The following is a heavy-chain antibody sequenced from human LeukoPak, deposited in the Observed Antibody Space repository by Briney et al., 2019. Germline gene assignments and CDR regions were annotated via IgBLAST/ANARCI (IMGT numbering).Heavy chain of an antibody. CDR3: ARDRQYDTSWRRTSFDH. CDR1: GYTFTGYY. V-gene: IGHV1-2*02. CDR2: INPNSGAT. D-gene: IGHD1-14*01. Sequence: ASVKVSCKASGYTFTGYYINWVRQAPGQSLEWMGWINPNSGATKFAQKFQGRVTLTRDTSINTAYMELTSLRSDDTAVYFCARDRQYDTSWRRTSFDHWGQGTLVTVSS. J-gene: IGHJ5*02.